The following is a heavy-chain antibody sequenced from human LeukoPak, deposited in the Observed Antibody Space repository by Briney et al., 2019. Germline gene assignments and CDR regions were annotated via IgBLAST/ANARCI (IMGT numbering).Heavy chain of an antibody. Sequence: SVKVSCKASGGTFSTDAISWVRQAPGQGLEWMGRVIPYLGIIDYTQKFQGRITISADKSTTTAYMEMNSLTSEDTAVYYCARDTAVAPSSNWFDPWGQGTLVTVSS. J-gene: IGHJ5*02. CDR3: ARDTAVAPSSNWFDP. D-gene: IGHD6-19*01. CDR2: VIPYLGII. V-gene: IGHV1-69*04. CDR1: GGTFSTDA.